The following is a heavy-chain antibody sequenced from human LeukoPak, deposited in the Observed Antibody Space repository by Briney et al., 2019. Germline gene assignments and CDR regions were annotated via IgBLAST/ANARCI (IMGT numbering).Heavy chain of an antibody. CDR2: ISSSSYI. Sequence: PGGSLRLSCAASGFTFSSYSMNWVRQAPGKGLEWVSSISSSSYIYYADSVKGRFTISRDNAKNSLYLQMNSLKTEDTAVYYCTTDPAGELDYWGQGTLVTVSS. CDR1: GFTFSSYS. V-gene: IGHV3-21*03. J-gene: IGHJ4*02. D-gene: IGHD1-26*01. CDR3: TTDPAGELDY.